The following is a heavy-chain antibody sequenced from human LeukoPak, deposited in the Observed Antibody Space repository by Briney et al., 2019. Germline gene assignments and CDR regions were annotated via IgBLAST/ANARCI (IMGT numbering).Heavy chain of an antibody. V-gene: IGHV1-2*02. Sequence: ASVKVSCKASGYTFTGYYMHWVRQAPGQGLEWMGWINPNSGGTNYAQKFQGRVTMTRDTSISTAYMELSRLRSDDTAVYYRARDIYYYDSSGVDYWGQGTLVTVSS. CDR2: INPNSGGT. D-gene: IGHD3-22*01. CDR3: ARDIYYYDSSGVDY. CDR1: GYTFTGYY. J-gene: IGHJ4*02.